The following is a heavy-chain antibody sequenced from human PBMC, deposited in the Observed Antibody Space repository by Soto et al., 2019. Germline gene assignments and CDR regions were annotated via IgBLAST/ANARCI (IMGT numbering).Heavy chain of an antibody. D-gene: IGHD3-22*01. V-gene: IGHV3-23*01. Sequence: GGSLRLSCAASGFTFSSYAMSWVRQAPGKGLEWVSAISGSGGSTYYADSVKGRFTISRDNSKNTLYLQMNSLRAEDTAVYYCAKKQGVSYYYDSSGPNAFDIWGQGTMVTVS. CDR2: ISGSGGST. J-gene: IGHJ3*02. CDR1: GFTFSSYA. CDR3: AKKQGVSYYYDSSGPNAFDI.